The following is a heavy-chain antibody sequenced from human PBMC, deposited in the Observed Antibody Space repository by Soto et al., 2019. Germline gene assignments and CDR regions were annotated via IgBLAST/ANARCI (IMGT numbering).Heavy chain of an antibody. CDR3: ARETDTSMVDY. CDR1: GYNFSAYY. CDR2: LNPRNGQT. Sequence: QVQLVQSGAEVKKPGASEKVSCQTSGYNFSAYYFNWVRQAAGQGPEWMGWLNPRNGQTGYVQKFRGRVTMTRDTSIATVYLELSRLTSEDTAIYFCARETDTSMVDYWGQGTLVTVSS. D-gene: IGHD5-18*01. V-gene: IGHV1-8*01. J-gene: IGHJ4*02.